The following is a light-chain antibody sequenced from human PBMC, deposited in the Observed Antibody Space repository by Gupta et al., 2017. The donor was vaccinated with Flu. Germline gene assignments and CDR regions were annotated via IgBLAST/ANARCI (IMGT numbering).Light chain of an antibody. CDR3: QQYISSPLT. CDR1: QSVLDSANNRNC. V-gene: IGKV4-1*01. CDR2: GAS. Sequence: LGERATINCKSSQSVLDSANNRNCLGWFQQRPGQAPKLLIYGASARAPGVPDRFTGSGSETDFTLTISSLQTEDVAVYYCQQYISSPLTFGPGTKVEIK. J-gene: IGKJ3*01.